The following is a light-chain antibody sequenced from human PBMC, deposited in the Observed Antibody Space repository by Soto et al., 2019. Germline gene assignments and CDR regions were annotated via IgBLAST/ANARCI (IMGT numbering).Light chain of an antibody. CDR2: EGS. V-gene: IGLV2-23*01. Sequence: QSALTQPASVSGSPGQSITISCTGTSSDVGSYNRVSWYQQHPGKDPKLMIYEGSKRPSGVSNRFSGSKSGNTASLTISGLQAEDEDDYYCCSYASSSEIFGGGNKLNVL. CDR3: CSYASSSEI. CDR1: SSDVGSYNR. J-gene: IGLJ2*01.